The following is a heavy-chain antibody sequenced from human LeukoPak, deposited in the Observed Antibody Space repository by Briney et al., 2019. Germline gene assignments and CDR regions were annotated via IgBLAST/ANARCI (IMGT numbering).Heavy chain of an antibody. CDR3: ATLPYYYDSSGSYYFDY. Sequence: GGSLRLSSAVSGFTFSSYGMHWVRQAPGKGLEWVTFIRYDGSNKYYADSVKGRFTISRDNSKNTLYLQMNSLRVEDTAVYYCATLPYYYDSSGSYYFDYWGQGTLVTVSS. CDR2: IRYDGSNK. V-gene: IGHV3-30*02. CDR1: GFTFSSYG. D-gene: IGHD3-22*01. J-gene: IGHJ4*02.